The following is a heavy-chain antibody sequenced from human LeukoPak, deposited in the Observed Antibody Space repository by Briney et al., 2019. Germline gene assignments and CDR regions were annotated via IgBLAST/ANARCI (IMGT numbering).Heavy chain of an antibody. CDR3: ARVAYGNNATPFDH. D-gene: IGHD4-11*01. CDR1: GYTFTDHY. J-gene: IGHJ4*02. CDR2: INPNSGGT. V-gene: IGHV1-2*06. Sequence: ASVKVSCKASGYTFTDHYIHWVRQAPGQGPEWMGRINPNSGGTDSAQKFQGRVTMTRDTSITTAYMELSRLTSDDTAVYYCARVAYGNNATPFDHWGQGTLVIVSS.